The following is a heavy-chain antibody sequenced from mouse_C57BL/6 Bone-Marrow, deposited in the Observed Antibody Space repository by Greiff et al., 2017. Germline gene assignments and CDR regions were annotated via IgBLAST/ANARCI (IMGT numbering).Heavy chain of an antibody. D-gene: IGHD1-1*01. CDR1: GYTFTSYW. Sequence: QVQLQQPGAELVRPGSSVKLSCKASGYTFTSYWMHWVKQRPIQGLEWIGNIDPSDSETHYNQKFKDKATLTVDKSSSTAYMQLSNLTSEDSAVYYCSRLDYYGSCFDYWGQGTTLTVSS. V-gene: IGHV1-52*01. CDR2: IDPSDSET. J-gene: IGHJ2*01. CDR3: SRLDYYGSCFDY.